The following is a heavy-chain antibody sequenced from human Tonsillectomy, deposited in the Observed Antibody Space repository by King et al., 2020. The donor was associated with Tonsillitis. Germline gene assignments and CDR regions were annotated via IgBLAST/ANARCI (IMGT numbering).Heavy chain of an antibody. Sequence: VQLQESGPGLVKPSETLSLTCTVSGGSISNYYWSWIRQPPGKGLEWIGYIYHSGSTNHNPSLKSRVTISVDTSKSQFSLKLTSVTAADTAVYYCARVIRQISGDFLDYWGQGTLVTVSS. V-gene: IGHV4-59*01. CDR2: IYHSGST. CDR3: ARVIRQISGDFLDY. D-gene: IGHD4-17*01. J-gene: IGHJ4*02. CDR1: GGSISNYY.